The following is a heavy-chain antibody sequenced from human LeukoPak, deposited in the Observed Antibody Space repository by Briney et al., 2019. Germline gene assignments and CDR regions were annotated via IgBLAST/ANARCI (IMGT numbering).Heavy chain of an antibody. J-gene: IGHJ4*02. Sequence: PSETLSLTCTVSGGSISSGGYYWSWIRQHPGKGLEWIGYIYYSGSTYYNPSLKSRVTISVDTSKNQFSLKLSSVTAADTAVYYCARALKSYYYDSSGPTSFDYWGQGTLVTVSS. CDR3: ARALKSYYYDSSGPTSFDY. CDR1: GGSISSGGYY. D-gene: IGHD3-22*01. V-gene: IGHV4-31*03. CDR2: IYYSGST.